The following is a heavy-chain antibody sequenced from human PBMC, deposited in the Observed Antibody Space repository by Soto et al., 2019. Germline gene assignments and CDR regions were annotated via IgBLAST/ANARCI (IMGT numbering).Heavy chain of an antibody. CDR3: ARGGYCSGGSCYWFDP. J-gene: IGHJ5*02. Sequence: SETLSLTCTVSGGSISSYYWSWIRQPPGKGLEWIGYIYYSGSTNYNPSLKSRVTISVDTSRNQFSLKLSSVTAADTAVYYCARGGYCSGGSCYWFDPWGQGTLGT. D-gene: IGHD2-15*01. V-gene: IGHV4-59*01. CDR2: IYYSGST. CDR1: GGSISSYY.